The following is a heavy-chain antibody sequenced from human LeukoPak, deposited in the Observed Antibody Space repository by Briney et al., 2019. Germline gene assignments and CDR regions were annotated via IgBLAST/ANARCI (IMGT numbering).Heavy chain of an antibody. CDR1: GGSISSGGYS. J-gene: IGHJ4*02. D-gene: IGHD2-2*01. CDR2: IYHSGST. CDR3: ARGGDIVVVPAATFDY. Sequence: SQTLSLTCAVSGGSISSGGYSWSWIRQLPGKGLEWIGYIYHSGSTYYNPSLKSRVTISVDRSKNQFSLKLSSVTAADTAVYYCARGGDIVVVPAATFDYWGQGTLVTVSS. V-gene: IGHV4-30-2*01.